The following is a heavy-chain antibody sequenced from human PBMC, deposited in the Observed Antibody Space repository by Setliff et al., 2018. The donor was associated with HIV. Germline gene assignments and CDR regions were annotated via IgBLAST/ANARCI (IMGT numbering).Heavy chain of an antibody. CDR3: AREDQLLSGHYYYNGMDV. V-gene: IGHV3-23*01. Sequence: GGSLRLSCAASGFTFSSYAMNWVRQAPGKGLEWVSGISGSGGSTYYADSVKGRFTISRDNSKNTLYLQMNSLRAEDTAVYYCAREDQLLSGHYYYNGMDVWGQGTTVTVSS. D-gene: IGHD2-2*01. CDR1: GFTFSSYA. J-gene: IGHJ6*02. CDR2: ISGSGGST.